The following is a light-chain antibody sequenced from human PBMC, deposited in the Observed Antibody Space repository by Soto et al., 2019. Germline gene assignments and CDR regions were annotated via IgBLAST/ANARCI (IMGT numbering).Light chain of an antibody. Sequence: QAVVTQPPSASGSPGQSVTISCTGTSSDIGIYDFVSWYQQHPGKAPKLLIYEVSKRPSGVPDRFSGSKSGNTASLTVSDLQTEDAADYYCSAYAGTNDLGVFGGGTKLTVL. CDR3: SAYAGTNDLGV. J-gene: IGLJ3*02. CDR2: EVS. CDR1: SSDIGIYDF. V-gene: IGLV2-8*01.